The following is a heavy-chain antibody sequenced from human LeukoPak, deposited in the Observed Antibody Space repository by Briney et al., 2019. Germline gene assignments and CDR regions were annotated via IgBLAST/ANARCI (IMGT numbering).Heavy chain of an antibody. Sequence: ETLSLTCAVYGGSFSGYYWSWIRQPPGKGLEWIGEINHSGSTNYNPSLKSRVTISVDTSKNQFSLKLSSVTAADTAVYYCARVPGYYYYGMDVWGQGTTVTVSS. D-gene: IGHD1-1*01. CDR3: ARVPGYYYYGMDV. V-gene: IGHV4-34*01. CDR2: INHSGST. CDR1: GGSFSGYY. J-gene: IGHJ6*02.